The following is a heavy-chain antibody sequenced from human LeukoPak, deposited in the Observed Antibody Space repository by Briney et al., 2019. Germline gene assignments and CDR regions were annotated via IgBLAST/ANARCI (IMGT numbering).Heavy chain of an antibody. CDR2: IYYSGST. CDR1: GGSISSSNYY. Sequence: SETLSLTCTVSGGSISSSNYYWGWIRQPPGKGLEWIGSIYYSGSTYYSPSLKSRVTISVGTSKNQFSLKLSSVTAADTAVYYCARHSVSGTYYSSVDYWGQGTLVTVSS. CDR3: ARHSVSGTYYSSVDY. J-gene: IGHJ4*02. V-gene: IGHV4-39*01. D-gene: IGHD3-10*01.